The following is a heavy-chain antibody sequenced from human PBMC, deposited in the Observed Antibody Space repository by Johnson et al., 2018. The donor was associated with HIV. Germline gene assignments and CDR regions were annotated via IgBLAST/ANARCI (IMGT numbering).Heavy chain of an antibody. V-gene: IGHV3-30*04. CDR1: GFTFSSYA. CDR3: ASASSGSYYDQEPFDAFDI. J-gene: IGHJ3*02. Sequence: QEKLVESGGGVVQPGRSLRLSCTASGFTFSSYAMHWVRQAPGKGLEWVAVISYDGSNKYYADSVKGRFTISRDNSKNTLYLQMNSLRAEDTAVYYCASASSGSYYDQEPFDAFDIWGQGTMVTVSS. CDR2: ISYDGSNK. D-gene: IGHD1-26*01.